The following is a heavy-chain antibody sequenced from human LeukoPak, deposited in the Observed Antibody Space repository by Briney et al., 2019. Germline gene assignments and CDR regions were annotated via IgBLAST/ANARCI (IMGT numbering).Heavy chain of an antibody. CDR3: AKDRTSGSYSKMGYYYGMDV. D-gene: IGHD1-26*01. CDR2: ISYDGSNK. V-gene: IGHV3-30*18. J-gene: IGHJ6*02. CDR1: GFTVSRHW. Sequence: GGSLRLSCAASGFTVSRHWMHWVRQAPGKGLEWVAVISYDGSNKYYADSVKGRFTISRDNSKNTLYLQMNSLRAEDTAVYYCAKDRTSGSYSKMGYYYGMDVWGQGTTVTVSS.